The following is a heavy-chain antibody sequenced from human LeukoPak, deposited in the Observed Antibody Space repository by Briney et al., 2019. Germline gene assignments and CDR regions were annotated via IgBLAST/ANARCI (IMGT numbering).Heavy chain of an antibody. V-gene: IGHV4-59*01. CDR3: ARGKSDHILAD. J-gene: IGHJ4*02. D-gene: IGHD3-9*01. Sequence: SEALSLTCTVSGGSISSYDCIWIRQPPGKGLEWIGDIYYSGSTNYNLSLKSRVTISADTSKNQFYLRLSSVTAADTAVYYCARGKSDHILADWGQGTLVTVSS. CDR1: GGSISSYD. CDR2: IYYSGST.